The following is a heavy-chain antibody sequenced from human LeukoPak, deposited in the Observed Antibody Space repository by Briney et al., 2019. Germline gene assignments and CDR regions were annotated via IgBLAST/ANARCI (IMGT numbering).Heavy chain of an antibody. V-gene: IGHV1-69*04. D-gene: IGHD3-22*01. J-gene: IGHJ5*02. Sequence: SVKVSCKASGGTFSSYAISWVRQAPGQGLEWMGRIIPILGIANYAQKFQGRVTITADKSTSTAYMELSSLRSEDTAVYYCTRGGYYDSSGYRFNWFDPWGQGTLVTVSS. CDR3: TRGGYYDSSGYRFNWFDP. CDR1: GGTFSSYA. CDR2: IIPILGIA.